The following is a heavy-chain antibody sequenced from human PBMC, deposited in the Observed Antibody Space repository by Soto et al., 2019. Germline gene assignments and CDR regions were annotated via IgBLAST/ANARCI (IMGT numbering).Heavy chain of an antibody. CDR2: INHSGST. CDR3: ARREAMTTVTPAAPKDIWFVP. D-gene: IGHD4-17*01. J-gene: IGHJ5*02. CDR1: GWSFSGYY. V-gene: IGHV4-34*01. Sequence: PSDTLSLTCAVYGWSFSGYYWSWTRQRPGKGLEWIGEINHSGSTNYNPSLKSRVTISVDTSKNQFSLKLSSVTAADTAVYYCARREAMTTVTPAAPKDIWFVPRGQGILVAVSS.